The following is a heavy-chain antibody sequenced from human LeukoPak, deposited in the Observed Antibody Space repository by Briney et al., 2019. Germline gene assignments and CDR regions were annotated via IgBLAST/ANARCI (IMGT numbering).Heavy chain of an antibody. J-gene: IGHJ4*02. Sequence: GGSLRLSCLASGFTFSDYYMSWVRQAPGKGLEWISYMSSRGYPIYYADSVKGRFTISRDNAKNTLYLQMHNLRADDTAVYSCARVGIALASPFDYWGLGTLVAVSS. CDR1: GFTFSDYY. CDR2: MSSRGYPI. D-gene: IGHD1-1*01. CDR3: ARVGIALASPFDY. V-gene: IGHV3-11*01.